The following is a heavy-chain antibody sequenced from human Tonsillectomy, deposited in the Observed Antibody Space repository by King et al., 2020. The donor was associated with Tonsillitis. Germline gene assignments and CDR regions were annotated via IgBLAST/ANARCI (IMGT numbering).Heavy chain of an antibody. Sequence: VQLVQSGGGVVQPGGSLRLTCEASGFSFSSYFMHWVRQAPGKGLEWLTFIWFDGRSKYYADSVKGRFTVSRDNSRNTHSLEMNSLRPEDTAVYYCARGDYETLSYGMDVWGHGTTVTVSS. CDR3: ARGDYETLSYGMDV. CDR2: IWFDGRSK. V-gene: IGHV3-30*02. J-gene: IGHJ6*02. CDR1: GFSFSSYF. D-gene: IGHD3-9*01.